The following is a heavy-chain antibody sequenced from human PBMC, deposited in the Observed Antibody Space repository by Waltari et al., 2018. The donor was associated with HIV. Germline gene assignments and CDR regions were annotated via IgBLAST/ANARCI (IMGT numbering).Heavy chain of an antibody. J-gene: IGHJ5*02. V-gene: IGHV4-34*01. CDR3: ARGNGYSSGWYWFDP. Sequence: QVQLQQWGAGLLKPSETLSLTCAVYGGSFSGYYWSWIRQPPGKGLEWIGEINHSGSTNYNPSLKSRVTISVDTSKNQFSLKLSSVTAADTAVYYCARGNGYSSGWYWFDPWGQGTLVTVSS. CDR2: INHSGST. CDR1: GGSFSGYY. D-gene: IGHD6-19*01.